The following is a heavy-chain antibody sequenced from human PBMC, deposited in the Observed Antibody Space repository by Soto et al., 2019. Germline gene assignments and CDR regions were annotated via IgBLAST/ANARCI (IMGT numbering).Heavy chain of an antibody. D-gene: IGHD6-19*01. V-gene: IGHV1-69*13. J-gene: IGHJ4*02. Sequence: ASVKVSCKASGGTFSSYAISWVRQAPGQGLEWMGGIIPIFGTANYAQKFQGRVTITADESTSTAYMELSSLRSEDTAVYYCARLSVEYSSGPFGHFDYWGQGTLVTVSS. CDR2: IIPIFGTA. CDR3: ARLSVEYSSGPFGHFDY. CDR1: GGTFSSYA.